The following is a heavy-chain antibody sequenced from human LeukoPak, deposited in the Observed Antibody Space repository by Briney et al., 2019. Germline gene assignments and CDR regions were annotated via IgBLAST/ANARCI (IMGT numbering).Heavy chain of an antibody. V-gene: IGHV3-23*01. CDR2: ISGSGADT. D-gene: IGHD3/OR15-3a*01. Sequence: PWGSLRLSCATSGFTFSGFDMTWVRQAPGKGLQWVSSISGSGADTDYADFVKGRFTNSRDNSKNTLYLQMNFLGLDDTAIYYCAKGPGTGSTSYFDYWGQGTLVTVSS. CDR1: GFTFSGFD. J-gene: IGHJ4*02. CDR3: AKGPGTGSTSYFDY.